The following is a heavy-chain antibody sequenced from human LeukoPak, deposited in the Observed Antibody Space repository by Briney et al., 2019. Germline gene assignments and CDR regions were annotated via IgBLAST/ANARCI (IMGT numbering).Heavy chain of an antibody. CDR1: GGSISSYY. V-gene: IGHV4-59*01. CDR3: ARVRFLEWLGGSFDY. CDR2: IYYSGST. J-gene: IGHJ4*02. D-gene: IGHD3-3*01. Sequence: PSETLSLTCTVSGGSISSYYWSWIRQPPGKGLEWIGYIYYSGSTNYNPSLKSRVTISVDTSKNQFSLKLSSVTAADTAVYYCARVRFLEWLGGSFDYWGQGTLVTVSS.